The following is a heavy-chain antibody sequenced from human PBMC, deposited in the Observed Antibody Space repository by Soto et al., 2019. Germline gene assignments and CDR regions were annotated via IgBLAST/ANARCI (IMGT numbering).Heavy chain of an antibody. Sequence: EVQLLESGGGLVQPGGSLRLSCAASGFIFSSFAMSWVRQAPGKGLEWVSVISGSGSTTDFADSVRGRFTISRDNSKKVVYLQMNSLRAEDTAVYYCAKADYGSGPPYFDYWGQGTLVTVSS. J-gene: IGHJ4*02. CDR1: GFIFSSFA. CDR2: ISGSGSTT. D-gene: IGHD3-10*01. CDR3: AKADYGSGPPYFDY. V-gene: IGHV3-23*01.